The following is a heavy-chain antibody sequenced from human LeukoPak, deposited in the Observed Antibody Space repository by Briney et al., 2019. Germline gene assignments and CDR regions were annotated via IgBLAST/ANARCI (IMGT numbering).Heavy chain of an antibody. V-gene: IGHV3-30*18. D-gene: IGHD3/OR15-3a*01. CDR2: ISSDGKTE. Sequence: GGSLRLSCVASGFTFSSYGMHWVRQAPGKGLEWVAVISSDGKTEIYADSVRGRFTISRDNSKGTHYLQMNSLRSEDTAVYYCAKAQPTLISRCFDCWGQGALVTVSS. J-gene: IGHJ4*02. CDR3: AKAQPTLISRCFDC. CDR1: GFTFSSYG.